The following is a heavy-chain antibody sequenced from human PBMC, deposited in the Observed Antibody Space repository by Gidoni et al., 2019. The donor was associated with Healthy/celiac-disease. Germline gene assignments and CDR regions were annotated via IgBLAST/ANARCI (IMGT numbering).Heavy chain of an antibody. CDR3: ARDRVVVVPAAIPSRYYYYGMDV. D-gene: IGHD2-2*01. CDR1: GFTFSSYA. Sequence: QVQLVESGGGVVQPGRSLRLSCAASGFTFSSYAMHWVRQAPGKGLEWVAVISYDGSNKYYADSVKGRFTISRDNSKNTLYLQMNSLRAEDTAVYYCARDRVVVVPAAIPSRYYYYGMDVWGQGTTVTVSS. V-gene: IGHV3-30*04. CDR2: ISYDGSNK. J-gene: IGHJ6*02.